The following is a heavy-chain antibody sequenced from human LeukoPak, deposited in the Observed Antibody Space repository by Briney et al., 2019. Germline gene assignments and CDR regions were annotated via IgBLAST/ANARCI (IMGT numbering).Heavy chain of an antibody. V-gene: IGHV3-23*01. CDR2: ISGSGGST. D-gene: IGHD3-9*01. J-gene: IGHJ4*02. CDR3: AKDDDILTGYPDY. CDR1: GFTFSSYA. Sequence: GGSLRLSCAASGFTFSSYAMSWVRQAPGKGLEWVSAISGSGGSTYYADSVKGRFTISRDNSKNTLYLQMNSLRAEDTAAYYCAKDDDILTGYPDYWGQGTLVTVSS.